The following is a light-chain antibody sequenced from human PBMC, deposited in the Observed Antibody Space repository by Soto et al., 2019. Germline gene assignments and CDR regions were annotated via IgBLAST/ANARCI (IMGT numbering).Light chain of an antibody. J-gene: IGKJ1*01. CDR3: QQRTNWPPWT. CDR1: QSVSKY. CDR2: DAS. V-gene: IGKV3-11*01. Sequence: EIVFTQSPATLSLSPGERATLSCRASQSVSKYLAWYQQKPGQAPRLLIYDASNRATGIPARFSGSGSGTDFTLTISSLEPEDFAVYYCQQRTNWPPWTFGQGTKVEIK.